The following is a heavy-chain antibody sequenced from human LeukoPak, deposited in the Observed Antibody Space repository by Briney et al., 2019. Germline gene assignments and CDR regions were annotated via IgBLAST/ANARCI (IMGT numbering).Heavy chain of an antibody. J-gene: IGHJ5*02. CDR3: ARLNRALLGKGKGNWFDP. Sequence: GRSLRLSCAASGFTFSSYAMHWVRQAPGKGLEWVAAISYDGSNKYYADSVKGRFTISRDNAKNSLYLQMNSLRADDTAVYYCARLNRALLGKGKGNWFDPWGQGTLVTVSS. D-gene: IGHD2/OR15-2a*01. CDR2: ISYDGSNK. CDR1: GFTFSSYA. V-gene: IGHV3-30-3*01.